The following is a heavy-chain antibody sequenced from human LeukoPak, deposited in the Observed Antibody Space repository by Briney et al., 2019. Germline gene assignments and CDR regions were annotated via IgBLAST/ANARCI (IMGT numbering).Heavy chain of an antibody. CDR1: GFTFDVYA. Sequence: GGSLRLSCAASGFTFDVYAMHCVRHAPGKGLEWVSGISWNSGSIGYADSVKGRFTISRDNAKNSLYLQMNSLRAEDMALYYCAKDMGRMVATWYFDYWGQGTLVTVSS. D-gene: IGHD5-12*01. J-gene: IGHJ4*02. CDR3: AKDMGRMVATWYFDY. V-gene: IGHV3-9*03. CDR2: ISWNSGSI.